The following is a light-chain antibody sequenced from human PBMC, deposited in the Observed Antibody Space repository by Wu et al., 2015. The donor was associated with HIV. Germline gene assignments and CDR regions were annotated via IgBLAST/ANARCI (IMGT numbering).Light chain of an antibody. J-gene: IGKJ3*01. CDR2: SAS. Sequence: LVLTQSPGTLSLSPGERATLSCRASQSISSTHLAWYQQKPGQAPRLLIYSASSRATGIPDRFSGSGSGTDFILTISGLEPEDFAVYYCQHYGGSPLFTFGPGTKVDLK. CDR1: QSISSTH. V-gene: IGKV3-20*01. CDR3: QHYGGSPLFT.